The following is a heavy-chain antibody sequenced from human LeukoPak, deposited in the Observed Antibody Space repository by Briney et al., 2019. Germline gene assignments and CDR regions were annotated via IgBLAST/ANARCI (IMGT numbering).Heavy chain of an antibody. D-gene: IGHD3-3*01. V-gene: IGHV4-39*07. CDR2: IYYSGST. Sequence: PSETLSLTCTVSGSPISSSSYYWGWIRQPPGKGLEWIGSIYYSGSTYYNPSLKSRVTISVDTSKNQFSLKLSSVTAAETAVYYCARDQITIFGVVIMRYFDYWGQGTLVTVSS. CDR3: ARDQITIFGVVIMRYFDY. CDR1: GSPISSSSYY. J-gene: IGHJ4*02.